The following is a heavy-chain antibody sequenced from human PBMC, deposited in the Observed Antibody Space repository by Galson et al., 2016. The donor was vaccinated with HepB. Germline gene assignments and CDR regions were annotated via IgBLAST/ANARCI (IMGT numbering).Heavy chain of an antibody. CDR3: ARSFIVDPLGYYYGMDV. Sequence: SETLSLTCTVSNGSISSYYWSWIRQPPGKGLEWIGYIHYSGSTNYNPSLKSRVTMSVDTSKRQFSLKVTSVTAADTAMYYCARSFIVDPLGYYYGMDVWGQGTTVTVS. V-gene: IGHV4-59*01. J-gene: IGHJ6*02. CDR1: NGSISSYY. CDR2: IHYSGST. D-gene: IGHD1-26*01.